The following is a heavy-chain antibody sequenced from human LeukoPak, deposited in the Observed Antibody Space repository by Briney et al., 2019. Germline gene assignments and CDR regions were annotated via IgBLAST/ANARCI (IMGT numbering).Heavy chain of an antibody. CDR3: AGDGSRAWTGGVWFDY. D-gene: IGHD3-16*01. CDR1: GFTLSSYA. J-gene: IGHJ4*02. CDR2: ISYDGSNK. V-gene: IGHV3-30*04. Sequence: GGSLRLSCAASGFTLSSYAMHWVRQAPGKGLEWGAVISYDGSNKYYADSVKGRFTISRDNSKNTLYLQMNSLRAEDTAVYYCAGDGSRAWTGGVWFDYWGQGTLVTVSS.